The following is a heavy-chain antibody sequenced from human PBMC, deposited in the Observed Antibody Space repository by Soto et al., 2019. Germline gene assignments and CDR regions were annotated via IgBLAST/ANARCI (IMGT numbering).Heavy chain of an antibody. CDR3: VGVISGYVT. J-gene: IGHJ4*02. V-gene: IGHV1-3*01. Sequence: QVQLVQSGAEMKKPGASVKLSCKTSGINYNTYAIHWVRQAPGQGLEWMGWINAGNGDTRYSQNFQGRVTLTRDTSATTVYWDMNTLIPENTGSYYCVGVISGYVTWGRGTL. CDR2: INAGNGDT. D-gene: IGHD5-12*01. CDR1: GINYNTYA.